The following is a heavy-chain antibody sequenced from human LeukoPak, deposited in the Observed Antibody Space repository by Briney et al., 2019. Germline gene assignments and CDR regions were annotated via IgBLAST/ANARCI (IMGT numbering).Heavy chain of an antibody. CDR2: INHSGST. J-gene: IGHJ4*02. CDR1: GGSISSGDYY. Sequence: EPSETLSLTCTVSGGSISSGDYYWSWIRQPPGKGLEWIGEINHSGSTNYNPSLKSRVTISVDTSKNQFSLKLSSVTAADTAVYYCASAIVGATSGDYWGQGTLVTVSS. CDR3: ASAIVGATSGDY. D-gene: IGHD1-26*01. V-gene: IGHV4-39*07.